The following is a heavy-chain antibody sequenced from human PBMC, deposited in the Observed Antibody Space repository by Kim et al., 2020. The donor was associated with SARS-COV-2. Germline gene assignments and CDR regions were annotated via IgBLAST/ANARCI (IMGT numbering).Heavy chain of an antibody. V-gene: IGHV4-59*01. D-gene: IGHD3-3*01. J-gene: IGHJ5*02. CDR1: GGSISSYY. Sequence: SETLSLTCTVSGGSISSYYWSWIRQPPGKGLEWIGYIYYSGSTNYNPSLKSRVTISVDTSKNQFSLKLSSVTAADTAVYYCARASVFGVVTDGVGWFDP. CDR2: IYYSGST. CDR3: ARASVFGVVTDGVGWFDP.